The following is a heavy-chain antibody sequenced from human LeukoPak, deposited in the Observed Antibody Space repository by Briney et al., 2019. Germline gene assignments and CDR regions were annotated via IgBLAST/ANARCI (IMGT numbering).Heavy chain of an antibody. CDR3: AKAEYYYDSSGYYTRRGLFDY. V-gene: IGHV3-11*01. CDR1: GFTFSDYY. D-gene: IGHD3-22*01. J-gene: IGHJ4*02. Sequence: GGSLRLSCAASGFTFSDYYMSWIRQAPGKGLEWVSYISSSGSTIYYADSVKGRFTISRDNSKNTLYLQMNSLRAEDTAVYYCAKAEYYYDSSGYYTRRGLFDYWGQGTLVTVSS. CDR2: ISSSGSTI.